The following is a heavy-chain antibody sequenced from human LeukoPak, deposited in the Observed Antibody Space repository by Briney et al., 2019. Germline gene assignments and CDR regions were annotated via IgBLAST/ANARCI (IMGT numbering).Heavy chain of an antibody. D-gene: IGHD3-9*01. CDR2: IAASGTT. J-gene: IGHJ4*02. V-gene: IGHV4-4*08. CDR3: ARLPYFEGFDY. Sequence: PSETLSLTCSVSGGSIESYYWSWIRQPPGKGLEFIGYIAASGTTKHNPSLKSRVTLSMDTSKNQFSLKLRPVTAADTAVYFCARLPYFEGFDYWGQGTQVIVSS. CDR1: GGSIESYY.